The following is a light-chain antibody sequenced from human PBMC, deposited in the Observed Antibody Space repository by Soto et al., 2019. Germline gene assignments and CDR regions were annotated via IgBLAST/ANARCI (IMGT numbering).Light chain of an antibody. J-gene: IGKJ5*01. V-gene: IGKV3-15*01. Sequence: MTQSPCTLSVSLGERVTLSCRASQSMSIWLAWYQQKPGQAPRLLIYDRSTRATGIPARFSGSGSGTEFTLTISSLQSEDFAVYYWQQYSNWPPITFGQGTRLEIK. CDR3: QQYSNWPPIT. CDR2: DRS. CDR1: QSMSIW.